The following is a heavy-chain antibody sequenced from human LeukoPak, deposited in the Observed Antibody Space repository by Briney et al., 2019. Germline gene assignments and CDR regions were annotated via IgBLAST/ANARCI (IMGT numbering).Heavy chain of an antibody. CDR3: ARGGHYYDSSGPTKLFDY. CDR2: INWNGGST. CDR1: GFTFSSYE. J-gene: IGHJ4*02. D-gene: IGHD3-22*01. Sequence: PGGSLRLSCAASGFTFSSYEMNWVRQAPGKGLEWVSGINWNGGSTGYADSVKGRFTISRDNAKNSLYLQMNSLRAEDTALYYCARGGHYYDSSGPTKLFDYWGQGTLVTVSS. V-gene: IGHV3-20*04.